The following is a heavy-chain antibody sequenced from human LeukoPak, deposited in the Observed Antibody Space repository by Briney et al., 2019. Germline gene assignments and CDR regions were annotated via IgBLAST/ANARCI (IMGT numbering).Heavy chain of an antibody. Sequence: ASVKVSCKASGYTFTGYYMHWVRQAPGQGLEWMGWINPNSGGTNYAQKFQGRVTMTRDTSISTAYMELSRLRSDDTAVYYCARDYYDSSGYLLYYYYYYMDVWGKGTTVTVSS. J-gene: IGHJ6*03. CDR3: ARDYYDSSGYLLYYYYYYMDV. D-gene: IGHD3-22*01. CDR2: INPNSGGT. V-gene: IGHV1-2*02. CDR1: GYTFTGYY.